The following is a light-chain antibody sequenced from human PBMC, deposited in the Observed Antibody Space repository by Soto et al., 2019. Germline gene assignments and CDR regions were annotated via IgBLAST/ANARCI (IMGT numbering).Light chain of an antibody. J-gene: IGLJ3*02. Sequence: QSVLTQPPSASGTPGQRVTMSCSGSSSNIGTNTVNWYQQLPGSAPKLLIYSGNQRPSGVPDRFSASKSGTSASLAISGLQSGDEADYYCAAWDDSLSRVVFGGGTKVTVL. CDR3: AAWDDSLSRVV. CDR2: SGN. CDR1: SSNIGTNT. V-gene: IGLV1-44*01.